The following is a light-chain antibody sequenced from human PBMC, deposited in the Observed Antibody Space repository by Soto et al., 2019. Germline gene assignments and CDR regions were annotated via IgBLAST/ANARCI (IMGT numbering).Light chain of an antibody. CDR2: DVS. V-gene: IGLV2-14*01. CDR3: SSYTSSSTPDV. Sequence: QSALTQPASVSGSPGQSITIFCAGTSSDIGGYNYVSWYQQHPGKAHKLMIYDVSNRPSGVSNRFSGSKSGNTASLTISGLQAEDEADYYCSSYTSSSTPDVFGTGTKVTVL. CDR1: SSDIGGYNY. J-gene: IGLJ1*01.